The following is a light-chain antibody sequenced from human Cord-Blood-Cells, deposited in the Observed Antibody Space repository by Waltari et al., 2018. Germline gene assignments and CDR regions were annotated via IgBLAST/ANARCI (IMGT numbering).Light chain of an antibody. CDR3: QQSYSTPQT. CDR2: AAS. CDR1: QSLSSY. J-gene: IGKJ1*01. Sequence: DIQMTQSPSSLSASVEDRVTITCRASQSLSSYLNWYQQKPGKAPKLLIYAASSLQSGVPSRFSGSGSGTDFTLTISSLQPEDFATYYCQQSYSTPQTFGQGTKVEIK. V-gene: IGKV1-39*01.